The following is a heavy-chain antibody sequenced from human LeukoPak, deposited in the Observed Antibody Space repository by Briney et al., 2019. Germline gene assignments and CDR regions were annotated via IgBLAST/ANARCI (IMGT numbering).Heavy chain of an antibody. D-gene: IGHD6-13*01. CDR3: ARHSSIAAAELDY. V-gene: IGHV4-59*08. Sequence: SETLSLTCTVSGGTINSYYWSWIRQPPGQGLEWIGYVYYSGSTNYNPSLKSRVTISVDTTKNQCSLKLSSVTAADTAVYFCARHSSIAAAELDYWGQGTLVTVSS. J-gene: IGHJ4*02. CDR1: GGTINSYY. CDR2: VYYSGST.